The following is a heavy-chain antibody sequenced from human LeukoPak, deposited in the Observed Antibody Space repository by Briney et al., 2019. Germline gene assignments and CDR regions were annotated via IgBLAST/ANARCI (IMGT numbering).Heavy chain of an antibody. J-gene: IGHJ3*02. CDR3: ARALNDALDI. CDR1: GFTFRDYY. Sequence: GGSLRLSCAASGFTFRDYYMIWIRQAPGKGLEWVSYTSSSGGSIYYADSVKGRFTISGDNAKNLLFLQMNSLRAEDTAVYYCARALNDALDIWGRGTTVTVSS. CDR2: TSSSGGSI. V-gene: IGHV3-11*01. D-gene: IGHD3-9*01.